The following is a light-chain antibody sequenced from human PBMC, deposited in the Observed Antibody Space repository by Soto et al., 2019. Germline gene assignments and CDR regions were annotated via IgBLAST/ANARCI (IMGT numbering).Light chain of an antibody. CDR3: SSYTSGSTPYV. Sequence: QSALTQPASVSGSPGQSITISCTGTSSDVGGYNYVSWYQQHPGKAPKLMIYEVNKRPSGVPDRFSGSKSGNTASLTISGLQAEDEADYYCSSYTSGSTPYVFGTGTKLTVL. J-gene: IGLJ1*01. CDR2: EVN. CDR1: SSDVGGYNY. V-gene: IGLV2-14*01.